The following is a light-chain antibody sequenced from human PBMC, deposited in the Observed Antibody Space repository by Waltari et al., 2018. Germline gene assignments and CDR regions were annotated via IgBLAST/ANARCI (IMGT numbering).Light chain of an antibody. CDR2: WAS. V-gene: IGKV4-1*01. CDR3: HQYYSTPWT. J-gene: IGKJ1*01. CDR1: QNVLYSSNNRNY. Sequence: DIVMTQSPDSLAVSLGERATINCKSSQNVLYSSNNRNYLAWYQQKAGQPPKVLFYWASTRESGVPDRFSGSRSGTDFTLTISSLQAEDVAVYYCHQYYSTPWTFGQGTKVEIK.